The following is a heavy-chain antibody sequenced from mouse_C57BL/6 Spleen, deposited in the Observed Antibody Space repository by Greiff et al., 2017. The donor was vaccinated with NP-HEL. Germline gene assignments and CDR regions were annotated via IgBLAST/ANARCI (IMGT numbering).Heavy chain of an antibody. D-gene: IGHD1-1*01. CDR2: IYPGDGDT. CDR3: AYGSSPYYAMDY. Sequence: VKLQESGAELVKPGASVKISCKASGYAFSSYWMNWVKQRPGKGLEWIGQIYPGDGDTNYNGKFKGKATLTADKSSSTAYMQLSSLTSEDSAVYFCAYGSSPYYAMDYWGQGTSVTVSS. CDR1: GYAFSSYW. J-gene: IGHJ4*01. V-gene: IGHV1-80*01.